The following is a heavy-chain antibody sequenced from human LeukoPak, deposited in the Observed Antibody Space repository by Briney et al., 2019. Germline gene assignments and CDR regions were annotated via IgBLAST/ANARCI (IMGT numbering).Heavy chain of an antibody. CDR3: ARSPSPYSSGWYFDY. D-gene: IGHD6-19*01. CDR2: TYQRSKWYN. CDR1: GDTVSINSAA. Sequence: SQTLSLTCAISGDTVSINSAAWNWIRQSPSRGLEGLVRTYQRSKWYNDYAVSGKSRITINPDISKNQFSLQLNSVTPEDTAVYYCARSPSPYSSGWYFDYWGQGTLVTVSS. V-gene: IGHV6-1*01. J-gene: IGHJ4*02.